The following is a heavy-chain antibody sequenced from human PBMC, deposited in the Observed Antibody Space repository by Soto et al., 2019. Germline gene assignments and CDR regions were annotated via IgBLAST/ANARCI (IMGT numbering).Heavy chain of an antibody. D-gene: IGHD3-16*02. V-gene: IGHV3-33*01. Sequence: QVQLVESGGGVVQPGRSLRLSCAASGFTFSSYGMHWVRQAPGKGLEWVAVIWYDGSNKYYADSVKGRFTISRDNSKNTLYLQMHSLRAEATAVYYCARASTGGDYVWGSYRPPGWYFDYWGQGTLVTVSS. CDR2: IWYDGSNK. CDR1: GFTFSSYG. J-gene: IGHJ4*02. CDR3: ARASTGGDYVWGSYRPPGWYFDY.